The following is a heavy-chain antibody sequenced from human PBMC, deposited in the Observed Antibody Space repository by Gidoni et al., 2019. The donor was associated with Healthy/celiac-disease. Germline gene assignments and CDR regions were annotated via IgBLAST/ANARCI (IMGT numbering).Heavy chain of an antibody. CDR1: GGSFSGYY. Sequence: QVQLQQWGAGLLKPSETLSLTCAVYGGSFSGYYWSWIRQPPGKGLEWIGEINHSGSTNYNPSLKSRVTISVDTSKNQFSLKLSSVTAADTAVYYCAISSSRRGNYYYYYGMDVWGQGTTVTVSS. D-gene: IGHD6-13*01. J-gene: IGHJ6*02. V-gene: IGHV4-34*01. CDR2: INHSGST. CDR3: AISSSRRGNYYYYYGMDV.